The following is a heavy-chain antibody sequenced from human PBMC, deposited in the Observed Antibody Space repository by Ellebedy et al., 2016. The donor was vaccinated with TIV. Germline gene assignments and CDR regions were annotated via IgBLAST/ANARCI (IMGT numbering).Heavy chain of an antibody. D-gene: IGHD1-26*01. J-gene: IGHJ4*02. CDR2: LNSDGSST. Sequence: PGGSLRLSCAASGFTFSSYWMHWVRQAPGKGLVWVSRLNSDGSSTSYADSVKGRFTISRDNAKNTLYLQMNSLRAEDTAVYYCARGRGSYYFDYWGQGPLVTVSS. CDR1: GFTFSSYW. V-gene: IGHV3-74*01. CDR3: ARGRGSYYFDY.